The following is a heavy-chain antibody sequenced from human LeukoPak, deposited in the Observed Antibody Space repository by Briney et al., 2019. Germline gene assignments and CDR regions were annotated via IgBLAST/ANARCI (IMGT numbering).Heavy chain of an antibody. Sequence: PSETLSLTCTVSGGSISSGDYYWSWIRQPPGKGLEWIGYIYYSGSTYYNPSLKSRVTISVDTSKNQFSLKLSSVTAADTAVYYCARDRSSNDFWSVVRTLYMDVWGKGTTVTVSS. CDR1: GGSISSGDYY. D-gene: IGHD3-3*01. J-gene: IGHJ6*03. CDR2: IYYSGST. V-gene: IGHV4-30-4*08. CDR3: ARDRSSNDFWSVVRTLYMDV.